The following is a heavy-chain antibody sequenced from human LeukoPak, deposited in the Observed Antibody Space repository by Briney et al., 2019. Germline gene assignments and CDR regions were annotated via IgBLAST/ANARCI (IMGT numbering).Heavy chain of an antibody. Sequence: SETLSLTCAVYGGSFSGYYWSWIRQPPGKGLEWIGETNDSGSTKYKSSLKSRVTISVDTSKNQFSLKLSSVTAADTAVYYCAMNYYDSSGYPYYFDYWGQGTLVTVSS. CDR3: AMNYYDSSGYPYYFDY. CDR2: TNDSGST. J-gene: IGHJ4*02. CDR1: GGSFSGYY. V-gene: IGHV4-34*01. D-gene: IGHD3-22*01.